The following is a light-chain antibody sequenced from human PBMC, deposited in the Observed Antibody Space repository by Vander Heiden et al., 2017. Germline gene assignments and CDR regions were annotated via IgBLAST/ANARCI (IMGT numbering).Light chain of an antibody. CDR3: SSYTSSRLYV. V-gene: IGLV2-14*03. J-gene: IGLJ1*01. Sequence: QSALPQPASVSGSPGPSITISCTGTSRYVGGYSYVSWYQQHPGKAPKHMIYDVSNRPSGVSNRFSGSKSGNTASLTISGLQAEDEADYYCSSYTSSRLYVFGTGTRVSVL. CDR1: SRYVGGYSY. CDR2: DVS.